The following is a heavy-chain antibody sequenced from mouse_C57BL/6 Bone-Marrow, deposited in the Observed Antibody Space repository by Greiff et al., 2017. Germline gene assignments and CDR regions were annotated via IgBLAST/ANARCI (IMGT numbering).Heavy chain of an antibody. Sequence: EVKLVESGGGLVKPGGSLKLSCAASGFTFSDYGMHWVRQAPEQGLEWVAYISSGSSTTYYADTVKGRVTISRDNAKHTLFLQMTSLRSEDSAMYYCARRLGFDYWGQGTTLTVSA. J-gene: IGHJ2*01. V-gene: IGHV5-17*01. CDR2: ISSGSSTT. CDR1: GFTFSDYG. D-gene: IGHD4-1*01. CDR3: ARRLGFDY.